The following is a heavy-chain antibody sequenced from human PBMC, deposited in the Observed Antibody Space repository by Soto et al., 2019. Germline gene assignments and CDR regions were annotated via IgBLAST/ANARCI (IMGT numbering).Heavy chain of an antibody. J-gene: IGHJ6*03. CDR3: ARYGTASWFGELLYSHYYYYMDV. CDR1: GFTFSSSA. Sequence: EVQLLDSGGGLVQPGGSLRLSCTASGFTFSSSAMSWVRQAPGKGLEWVSAISSGNGGTTYYAGSVKGRFTISRDNSKNTLYLQMISLRAEDTAVYYCARYGTASWFGELLYSHYYYYMDVWGKGTTVTVSS. V-gene: IGHV3-23*01. D-gene: IGHD3-10*01. CDR2: ISSGNGGTT.